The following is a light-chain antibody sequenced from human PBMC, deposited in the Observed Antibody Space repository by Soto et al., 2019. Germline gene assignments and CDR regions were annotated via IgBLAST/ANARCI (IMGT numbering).Light chain of an antibody. CDR2: DAS. CDR1: HSVSSY. CDR3: QQRSYPIT. J-gene: IGKJ5*01. Sequence: EVLLTQSPSTLSFYPGESATLSCRASHSVSSYLAWFQQIPGQAPRLLIYDASTRATGIPARFSGSGSGTEFTLTISSLEPEDFAFYYCQQRSYPITFGQGTRLEIK. V-gene: IGKV3-11*01.